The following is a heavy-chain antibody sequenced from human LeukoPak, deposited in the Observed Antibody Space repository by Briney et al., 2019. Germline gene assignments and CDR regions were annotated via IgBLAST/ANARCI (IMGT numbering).Heavy chain of an antibody. CDR3: ARDSSWGSSY. CDR1: GGSISSYY. D-gene: IGHD7-27*01. V-gene: IGHV4-59*01. Sequence: PSETLSLTCTVSGGSISSYYWSWIRQPPGKGLEWIGYIYYSGSTNYNPSLKSRVTISVDTSKNQFSLKLSSVTAADTAVYYCARDSSWGSSYWGQGTLVTVSS. CDR2: IYYSGST. J-gene: IGHJ4*02.